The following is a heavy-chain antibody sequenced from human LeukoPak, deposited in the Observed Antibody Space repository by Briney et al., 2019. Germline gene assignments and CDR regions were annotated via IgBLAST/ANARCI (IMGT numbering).Heavy chain of an antibody. Sequence: PSETLSLTCTVSGGSTSSSNYYWGWIRQPPGKGLEWIGGIHYSGNTYYNPSLKSRVTISVDTSKNQFSLKLSSVTAADTAVYYCARLGAGSTYYDFWGGYSSFYFDYWGQGTLVTVSS. CDR1: GGSTSSSNYY. D-gene: IGHD3-3*01. CDR3: ARLGAGSTYYDFWGGYSSFYFDY. CDR2: IHYSGNT. J-gene: IGHJ4*02. V-gene: IGHV4-39*01.